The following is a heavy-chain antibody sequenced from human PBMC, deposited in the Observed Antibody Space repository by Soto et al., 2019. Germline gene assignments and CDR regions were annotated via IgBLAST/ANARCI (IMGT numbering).Heavy chain of an antibody. CDR3: ARQAYFGSGTYYSDY. D-gene: IGHD3-10*01. CDR1: GYNFISYW. V-gene: IGHV5-51*01. CDR2: IDPGDSDA. Sequence: GQSLKIPCKAAGYNFISYWIPWVRQMPGKGLEWMGIIDPGDSDATYSPSFEGQVTFSVDKSITTAYLQWISLKASDTAMYYCARQAYFGSGTYYSDYWGQGTQVTVSS. J-gene: IGHJ4*02.